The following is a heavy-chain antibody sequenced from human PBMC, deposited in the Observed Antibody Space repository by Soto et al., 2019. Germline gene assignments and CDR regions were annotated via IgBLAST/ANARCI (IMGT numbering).Heavy chain of an antibody. D-gene: IGHD3-10*01. CDR3: TRTRLLWSPRDSEYYYGMDV. CDR1: GFTFSGPA. V-gene: IGHV3-73*01. Sequence: GGSLRLSCAASGFTFSGPAMHWVRQASGKGLEWVGRIRSKANSYATAYAASVKGRFTISRDDSKNTAYLQMNSLKTEDTAVYYCTRTRLLWSPRDSEYYYGMDVWGQGTTVTVSS. CDR2: IRSKANSYAT. J-gene: IGHJ6*02.